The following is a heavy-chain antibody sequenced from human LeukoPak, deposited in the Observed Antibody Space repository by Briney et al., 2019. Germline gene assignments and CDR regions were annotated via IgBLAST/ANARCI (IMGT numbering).Heavy chain of an antibody. V-gene: IGHV3-21*01. CDR1: GFTFSSYS. J-gene: IGHJ6*02. CDR2: ISSSSSYI. D-gene: IGHD4-17*01. CDR3: ATSSLRRPYYYGMDV. Sequence: GGSLRLSCAASGFTFSSYSMNWVRQAPGKGLEWVSSISSSSSYIYYADSVKGRFTVPRDNAKNSLYLQMNSLRAEDTAVHYCATSSLRRPYYYGMDVWGQGTTVTVSS.